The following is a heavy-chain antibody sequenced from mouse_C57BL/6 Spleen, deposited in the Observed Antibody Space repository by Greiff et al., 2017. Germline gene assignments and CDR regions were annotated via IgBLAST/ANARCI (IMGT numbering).Heavy chain of an antibody. CDR2: INPYNGGT. Sequence: EVQLQQSGPVLVKPGASVKMSCKASGYTFTDYYMNWVKQSHGKSLEWIGVINPYNGGTSYNQKFKGKATLTVDKSSSTAYMELNSLTSEDSAVYYCAKSYYYGSSDYAMDDWGQGTSVTVSS. CDR1: GYTFTDYY. V-gene: IGHV1-19*01. J-gene: IGHJ4*01. D-gene: IGHD1-1*01. CDR3: AKSYYYGSSDYAMDD.